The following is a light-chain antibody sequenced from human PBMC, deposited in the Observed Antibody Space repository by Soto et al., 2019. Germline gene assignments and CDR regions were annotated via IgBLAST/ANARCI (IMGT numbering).Light chain of an antibody. CDR1: QNVGTY. CDR2: DAS. V-gene: IGKV3-11*01. CDR3: QQCSKWPMYT. J-gene: IGKJ2*01. Sequence: EIVLTRSPDTLSLSPGERATLSCRASQNVGTYLTWFQQKPGQAPRRLIYDASTRVSGVPARFSGSGSGTDFTLTISSLEPEDFAVYYCQQCSKWPMYTFGQGTKLEIK.